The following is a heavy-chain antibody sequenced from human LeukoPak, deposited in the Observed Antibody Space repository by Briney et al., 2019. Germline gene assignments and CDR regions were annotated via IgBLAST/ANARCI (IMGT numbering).Heavy chain of an antibody. V-gene: IGHV3-21*01. CDR2: ISSSGVYT. CDR3: ARGREPYTNTDWFDP. J-gene: IGHJ5*02. CDR1: GFTFHYYG. D-gene: IGHD2-2*02. Sequence: GGSLRLSCAASGFTFHYYGMSWVRQAPGKGLEWVSSISSSGVYTYYADSVKGRFTISRDNAENSLYLQMDSLRAEDTGLYYCARGREPYTNTDWFDPWGQGTLVTVSS.